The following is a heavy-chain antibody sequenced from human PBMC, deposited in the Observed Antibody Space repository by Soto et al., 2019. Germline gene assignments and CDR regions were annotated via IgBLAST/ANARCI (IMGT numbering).Heavy chain of an antibody. J-gene: IGHJ4*02. D-gene: IGHD1-26*01. CDR2: MSSDGSKI. Sequence: QVQLVESGGGAVQPGESLRLSCVASGFDFTYYAMHWVRQAPGKGLESVAVMSSDGSKIHLTDSVKGRFTISRDNSKNTLYLQMNSLRKEDTAVYFCAKDEGVGGTLGLFDYWGQGTLVSVSS. V-gene: IGHV3-30*18. CDR1: GFDFTYYA. CDR3: AKDEGVGGTLGLFDY.